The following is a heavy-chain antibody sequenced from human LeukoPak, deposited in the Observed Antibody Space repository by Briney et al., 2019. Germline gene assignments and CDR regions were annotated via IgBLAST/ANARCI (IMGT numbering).Heavy chain of an antibody. J-gene: IGHJ4*02. CDR1: GFTFNTYA. CDR2: ISGSGGST. D-gene: IGHD3-22*01. CDR3: AEDDGSSGYFDY. V-gene: IGHV3-23*01. Sequence: GGSLRLSCAASGFTFNTYAIYWVRQAPGKGLVWVSAISGSGGSTYYADSVKGRFTISRDNSKNTLYLQMNSLRAEDTAVYYCAEDDGSSGYFDYWGQGTLVTVSS.